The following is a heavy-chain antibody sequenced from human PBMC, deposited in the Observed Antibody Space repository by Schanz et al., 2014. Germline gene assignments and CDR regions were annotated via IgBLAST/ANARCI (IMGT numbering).Heavy chain of an antibody. CDR2: IKQDGSAK. D-gene: IGHD4-17*01. Sequence: EVQLVESGGGLVQPGGSLRLCCVASGFTFSRYWMTWVRQAPGKGLEWVANIKQDGSAKNYVDSVKGRFTISRDNPKNSVCRQTNSLCAEDTALYYCARVLGGDEGLDQWGQGTLVTVSS. CDR3: ARVLGGDEGLDQ. J-gene: IGHJ4*02. CDR1: GFTFSRYW. V-gene: IGHV3-7*01.